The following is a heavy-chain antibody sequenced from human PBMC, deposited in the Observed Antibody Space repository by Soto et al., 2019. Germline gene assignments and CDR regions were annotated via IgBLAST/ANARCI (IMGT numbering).Heavy chain of an antibody. CDR3: ARDGDPGYSFLCGPLGGGRFDP. D-gene: IGHD2-21*01. CDR1: GATFGNTA. CDR2: IVPLFGTA. V-gene: IGHV1-69*12. J-gene: IGHJ5*02. Sequence: QVQLVQSGAEVKEPGSSVNVSCKTSGATFGNTAVTWVRQAPGQGLEWIGGIVPLFGTANYAQKFRGRVTITADESTSTAYMELSSLRTDDTAVYYCARDGDPGYSFLCGPLGGGRFDPWGQGTLVTVSS.